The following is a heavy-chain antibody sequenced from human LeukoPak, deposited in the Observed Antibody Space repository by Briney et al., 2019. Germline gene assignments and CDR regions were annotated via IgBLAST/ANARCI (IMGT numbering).Heavy chain of an antibody. D-gene: IGHD2-2*02. V-gene: IGHV4-34*01. CDR1: GGSFSGYY. J-gene: IGHJ6*03. CDR3: ARDGDDIVVVPAAIYYYYYMDV. CDR2: INHSGST. Sequence: SETLSPTCAVYGGSFSGYYWSWIRQPPGKGLEWIGEINHSGSTNYNPSLKSRVTISVDTSKNQFSLKLSSVTAADTAVYYCARDGDDIVVVPAAIYYYYYMDVWGKGTTVTVSS.